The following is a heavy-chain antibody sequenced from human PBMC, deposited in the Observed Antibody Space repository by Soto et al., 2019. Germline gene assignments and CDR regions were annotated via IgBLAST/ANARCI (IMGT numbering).Heavy chain of an antibody. CDR2: INHSGST. D-gene: IGHD6-13*01. CDR3: ARGNWPGYSSSWYGRKNWFDP. Sequence: SETLSLTCAVYGGSFSGYYWSWIRQPPGKGLEWIGEINHSGSTNYNPSLKSRVTISVDTSKNRFSLKLSSVTAADTAVYYCARGNWPGYSSSWYGRKNWFDPWGQGTLITVSS. J-gene: IGHJ5*02. CDR1: GGSFSGYY. V-gene: IGHV4-34*01.